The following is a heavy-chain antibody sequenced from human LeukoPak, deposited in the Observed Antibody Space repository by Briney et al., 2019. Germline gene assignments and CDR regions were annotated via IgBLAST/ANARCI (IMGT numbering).Heavy chain of an antibody. J-gene: IGHJ4*02. CDR3: ARGWHDSSGYYWYFDY. CDR2: IYTSGST. V-gene: IGHV4-4*07. CDR1: GGSISSYY. Sequence: PSETLSLTCTVSGGSISSYYWSWIRQPAGKGLEWIGRIYTSGSTNYNPSLKSRVTMSVDTSKNQFSLKLSSVTAADTAVYYCARGWHDSSGYYWYFDYWGQGTLVTVSS. D-gene: IGHD3-22*01.